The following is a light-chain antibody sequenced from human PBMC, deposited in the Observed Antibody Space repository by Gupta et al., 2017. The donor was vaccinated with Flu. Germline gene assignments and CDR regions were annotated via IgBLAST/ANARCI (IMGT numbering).Light chain of an antibody. Sequence: IQMTQSPSSLSASVGDRVTITCRASQSISRYLNWYQQKPGKDPRLLIYAAYSLQSGVPSMFSGSGSGTDFTLTISSLKPEDFATYYCQQSYSTPWTFGKGTKVEIK. V-gene: IGKV1-39*01. CDR3: QQSYSTPWT. CDR1: QSISRY. J-gene: IGKJ1*01. CDR2: AAY.